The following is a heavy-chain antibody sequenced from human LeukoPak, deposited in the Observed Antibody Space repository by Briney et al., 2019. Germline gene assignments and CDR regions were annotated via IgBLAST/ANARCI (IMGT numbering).Heavy chain of an antibody. CDR3: ARNKSTVTTSRHDAFDI. J-gene: IGHJ3*02. CDR2: IYQSVST. Sequence: SETLSLTCAVSGYSISSDYYRGWIRQPSGKGLEWIGSIYQSVSTYYNPSLKSRVTISVDTSKNQFSLKLSSVTAADTAVYYCARNKSTVTTSRHDAFDIWGQGTMVTVSS. CDR1: GYSISSDYY. D-gene: IGHD4-17*01. V-gene: IGHV4-38-2*01.